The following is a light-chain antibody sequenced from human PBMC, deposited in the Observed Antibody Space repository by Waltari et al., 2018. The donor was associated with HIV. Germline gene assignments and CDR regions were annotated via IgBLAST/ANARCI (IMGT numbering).Light chain of an antibody. CDR3: GTWDSSLSAGI. J-gene: IGLJ2*01. V-gene: IGLV1-51*01. Sequence: QSVLTQPPSVSAAPGQTVTISCSGSTPNIGSSYVSWYQQLPGTAPKLLIYADLQRPSGIPDRFSGSKSGTSATLAITGLQTGDEADYYCGTWDSSLSAGIFGGGTKLTVL. CDR1: TPNIGSSY. CDR2: ADL.